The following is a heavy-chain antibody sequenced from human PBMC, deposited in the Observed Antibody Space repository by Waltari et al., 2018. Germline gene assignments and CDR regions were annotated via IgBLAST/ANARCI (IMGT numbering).Heavy chain of an antibody. CDR1: GGSFSGYY. CDR2: VNQSGST. J-gene: IGHJ4*01. CDR3: ARGCIRSWYLYYFDY. V-gene: IGHV4-34*01. Sequence: QVQLQQWGAGLLKPSETLSLTCAVYGGSFSGYYWSWIRQPPGKGLEWIGEVNQSGSTNYNPSLKSRVTISVDTSKNQFSLQLCSVPAADTAVYYCARGCIRSWYLYYFDYWGHGTLVTVSS. D-gene: IGHD6-13*01.